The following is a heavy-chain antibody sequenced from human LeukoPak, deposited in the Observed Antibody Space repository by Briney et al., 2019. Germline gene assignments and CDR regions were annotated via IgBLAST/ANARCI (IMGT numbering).Heavy chain of an antibody. Sequence: PGGSLRLSCAASGFTFGDYWMSWVRQAPGKGLEWVANINRDGSVKHYVDSAKGRFTISRDNAKNSLYLEMNSLRAEDTALYYCASSDDSSGSDWGQGTLVTVSS. D-gene: IGHD3-22*01. V-gene: IGHV3-7*01. CDR1: GFTFGDYW. J-gene: IGHJ4*02. CDR2: INRDGSVK. CDR3: ASSDDSSGSD.